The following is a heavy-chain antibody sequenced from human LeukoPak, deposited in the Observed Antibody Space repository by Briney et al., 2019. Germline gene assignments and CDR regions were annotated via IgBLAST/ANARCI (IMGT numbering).Heavy chain of an antibody. Sequence: SETLSLTCTVSGGSISSSSYYWGWIRQPPGKGLEWIGSIYYSGSTYYNPSLKSRVTISVDTSKNQFSLKLSSVTAADTAVYYCARQRAQLVPAGGSAFDIWGQGTMVTVSS. V-gene: IGHV4-39*01. CDR2: IYYSGST. CDR1: GGSISSSSYY. D-gene: IGHD6-13*01. J-gene: IGHJ3*02. CDR3: ARQRAQLVPAGGSAFDI.